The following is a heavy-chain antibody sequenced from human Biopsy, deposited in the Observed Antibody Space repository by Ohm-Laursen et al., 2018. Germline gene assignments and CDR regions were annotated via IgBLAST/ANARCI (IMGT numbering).Heavy chain of an antibody. V-gene: IGHV3-66*01. CDR1: GFTVSDNH. J-gene: IGHJ4*02. CDR3: ARGPSGVATIG. D-gene: IGHD5-24*01. Sequence: SLRLSCTASGFTVSDNHISWIRQAPGKGLQWVSLIYSDGNTYYADSVKGRFTISRDSSKNTLYLQMNSLRVEDTAVYYCARGPSGVATIGRGQGTLATVSS. CDR2: IYSDGNT.